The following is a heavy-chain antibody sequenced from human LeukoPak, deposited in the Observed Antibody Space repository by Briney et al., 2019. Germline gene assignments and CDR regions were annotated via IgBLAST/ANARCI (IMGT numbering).Heavy chain of an antibody. CDR1: GGSFSDYD. CDR2: ISQSGST. V-gene: IGHV4-34*01. D-gene: IGHD3-16*02. J-gene: IGHJ4*02. CDR3: ARDLGVIPYYFDY. Sequence: PSETLSLTCAVSGGSFSDYDWSWIRQPPGKGLEWIGEISQSGSTNCDPSLKSRVTISVDTSKNQFSLKLSSVTAADTAVYYCARDLGVIPYYFDYWGQGTLVTVSS.